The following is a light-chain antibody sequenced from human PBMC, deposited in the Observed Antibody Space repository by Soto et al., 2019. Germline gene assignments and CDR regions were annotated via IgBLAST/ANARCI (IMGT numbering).Light chain of an antibody. J-gene: IGKJ5*01. CDR1: QSVSSSY. Sequence: ESVVTQSPGTLSLSPGERATLSCRASQSVSSSYLAWYQQKPGQAPRLLIYGASSRATGIPDRFSGSGSGTGFTLTISRLEPEDFAEDYCQQYGTSPPPLGQGPRLEIK. CDR2: GAS. CDR3: QQYGTSPPP. V-gene: IGKV3-20*01.